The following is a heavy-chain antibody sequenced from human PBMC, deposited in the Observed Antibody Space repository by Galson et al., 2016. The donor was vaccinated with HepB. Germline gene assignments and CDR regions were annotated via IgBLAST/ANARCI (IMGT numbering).Heavy chain of an antibody. J-gene: IGHJ4*02. V-gene: IGHV1-18*01. CDR1: GYTFTNYV. Sequence: SVKVSCKAFGYTFTNYVVSWVRQAPGQGLEWMGWISAFIGNTNTNYAQKFQGRVTMTTDTSTGTAYMELRSLSSDDTAVYYCARHYDGSASLDSWGQGTLVTVSS. CDR3: ARHYDGSASLDS. CDR2: ISAFIGNTNT. D-gene: IGHD3-22*01.